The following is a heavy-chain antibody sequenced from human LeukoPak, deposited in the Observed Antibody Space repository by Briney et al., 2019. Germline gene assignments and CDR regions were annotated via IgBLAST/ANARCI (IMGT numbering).Heavy chain of an antibody. D-gene: IGHD3-16*02. CDR3: ARADYDYVWGSYRYTYYFDY. J-gene: IGHJ4*02. V-gene: IGHV4-39*07. Sequence: SETLSLTCTVSGGSISSSSYYWGWIRQPPGKGLEWIGSIYYSGSTYYNPSLKSRVTISVDTSKNQFSLKLSSVTAADTAVYYCARADYDYVWGSYRYTYYFDYWSQGTLVTVSS. CDR1: GGSISSSSYY. CDR2: IYYSGST.